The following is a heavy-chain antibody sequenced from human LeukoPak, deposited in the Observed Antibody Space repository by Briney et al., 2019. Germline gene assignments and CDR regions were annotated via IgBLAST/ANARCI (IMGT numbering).Heavy chain of an antibody. CDR2: ISSAGTT. D-gene: IGHD6-13*01. J-gene: IGHJ4*02. V-gene: IGHV3-66*01. CDR3: ARDLEAANTYYFHY. CDR1: GFTVSSSY. Sequence: PGGSLRLSCAASGFTVSSSYMSWVRQAPGKGLEWVSIISSAGTTYYADSVKGRFTISRDNSKNTVYLQVNSLRDEDTAVYYCARDLEAANTYYFHYWGQGTMVTVSS.